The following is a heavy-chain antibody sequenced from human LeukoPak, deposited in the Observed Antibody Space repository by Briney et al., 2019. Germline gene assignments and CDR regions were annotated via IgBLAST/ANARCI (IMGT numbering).Heavy chain of an antibody. CDR1: GGSFNNYY. D-gene: IGHD6-13*01. J-gene: IGHJ6*02. V-gene: IGHV4-59*08. CDR2: IYYSGST. Sequence: PSETLSLTCTVSGGSFNNYYWTWIRQPPGKGLEWIGYIYYSGSTNYNPSLKSQVTISLDTSKNQFSLKLSSVTAADTAVYYCARGCSSTACYYYYGMDVWGQGTTVTVSS. CDR3: ARGCSSTACYYYYGMDV.